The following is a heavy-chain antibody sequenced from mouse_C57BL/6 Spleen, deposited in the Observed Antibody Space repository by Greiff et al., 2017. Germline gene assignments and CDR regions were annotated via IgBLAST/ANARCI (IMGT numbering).Heavy chain of an antibody. CDR3: ARSGIYSGNYGVYFDY. J-gene: IGHJ2*01. D-gene: IGHD2-1*01. CDR1: GYTFTGYW. Sequence: QVQLQQSGAELMKPGASVKLSCKATGYTFTGYWIEWVKQRPGHGLEWIGEILPGSGSTNYNEKFKGKATLTADTSSNTAYMQLSSLTTEDSAIYYCARSGIYSGNYGVYFDYWGQGTTLTVSS. CDR2: ILPGSGST. V-gene: IGHV1-9*01.